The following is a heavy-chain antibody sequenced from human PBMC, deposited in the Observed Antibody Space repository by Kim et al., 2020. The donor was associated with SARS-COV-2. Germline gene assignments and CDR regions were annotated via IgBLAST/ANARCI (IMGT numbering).Heavy chain of an antibody. J-gene: IGHJ4*02. CDR3: ARALNYYGSGSYYDY. D-gene: IGHD3-10*01. Sequence: PSPTSRVTISVDTSKNQFSLKLSSVTAADTAVYYCARALNYYGSGSYYDYWGQGTLVTVSS. V-gene: IGHV4-30-2*05.